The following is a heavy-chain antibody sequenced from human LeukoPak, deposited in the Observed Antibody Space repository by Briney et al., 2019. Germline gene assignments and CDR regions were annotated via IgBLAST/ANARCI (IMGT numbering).Heavy chain of an antibody. Sequence: GGSLRLSCAASGFTFSSFSMNWVRQAPGKGLEWVSSISSTRSYIHYADSVKGRFTISRDNAKNSLYLQMNSLRAEDTAVYYCARAAFMASFDYWGRGTLVTVSS. V-gene: IGHV3-21*01. CDR2: ISSTRSYI. CDR3: ARAAFMASFDY. D-gene: IGHD3-10*01. J-gene: IGHJ4*02. CDR1: GFTFSSFS.